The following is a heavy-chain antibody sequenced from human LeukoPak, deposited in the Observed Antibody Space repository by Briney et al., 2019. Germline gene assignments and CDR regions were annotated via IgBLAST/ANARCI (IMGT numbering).Heavy chain of an antibody. D-gene: IGHD2-2*02. V-gene: IGHV4-61*02. CDR2: IYTSGST. J-gene: IGHJ4*02. CDR1: GGSISSGSYY. CDR3: ARDPERYCSSTSCYTGNVY. Sequence: PSETLSLTCTVSGGSISSGSYYWSWIRQPAGRGLEWIGRIYTSGSTNYNPSLKSRVTISVDTSKNQFSLKLSSVTAADTAVYYCARDPERYCSSTSCYTGNVYWGQGTLVTVSS.